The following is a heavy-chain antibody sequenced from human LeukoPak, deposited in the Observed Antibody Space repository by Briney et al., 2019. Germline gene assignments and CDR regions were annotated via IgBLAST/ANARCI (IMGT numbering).Heavy chain of an antibody. CDR2: IIPIFGTA. CDR3: AKGDCSSTSCYPYNWFDP. Sequence: ASVKVSCKASGGTFSSYAISWVRQAPGQGLEWMGGIIPIFGTANYAQKFQGRVTITTDESTSTAYMELSSLRSEDTAVYHCAKGDCSSTSCYPYNWFDPWGQGTLVTVSS. D-gene: IGHD2-2*01. J-gene: IGHJ5*02. CDR1: GGTFSSYA. V-gene: IGHV1-69*05.